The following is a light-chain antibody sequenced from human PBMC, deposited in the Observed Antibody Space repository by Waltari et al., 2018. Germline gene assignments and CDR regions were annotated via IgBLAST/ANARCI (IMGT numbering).Light chain of an antibody. J-gene: IGKJ1*01. CDR1: ESVSSDY. CDR2: DSS. CDR3: QQYGSLPWT. Sequence: IVLTQSPGTLSLSPGERATLSCRAGESVSSDYFAWYQQRPGKAPRLIIFDSSSRAAGIPDRFSGSGSGTDFSLTISRLEPEDFAVYYCQQYGSLPWTFGQGTRVEIK. V-gene: IGKV3-20*01.